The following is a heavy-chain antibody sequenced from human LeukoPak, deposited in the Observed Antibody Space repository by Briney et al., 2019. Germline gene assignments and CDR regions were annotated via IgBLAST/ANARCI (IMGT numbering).Heavy chain of an antibody. CDR1: GGSISSYY. J-gene: IGHJ4*02. CDR3: ARGGPYSSSSAVDY. D-gene: IGHD6-6*01. Sequence: SETLSLTCTVSGGSISSYYWSWIRQPPGKGLEWIGYIYYSGSTIYNPSLKSRVTISVDTSKNQFSLKLSSVTAADTAVYYCARGGPYSSSSAVDYWGQGTLVTVSS. CDR2: IYYSGST. V-gene: IGHV4-59*01.